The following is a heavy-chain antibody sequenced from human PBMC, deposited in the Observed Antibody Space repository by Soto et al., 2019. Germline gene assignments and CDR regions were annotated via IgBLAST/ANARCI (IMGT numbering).Heavy chain of an antibody. D-gene: IGHD3-16*01. J-gene: IGHJ6*02. CDR2: INAGNGNT. Sequence: QVQLVQSGAEEKKPGASVKVSCKASGYTFTNYAMHWVRQAPGQRLEWMGWINAGNGNTKYSQKFQGRVTITRDTXXXXXXXXXXXXXXXXXXXXXXXXXXXFWGGMDVWGQGTTVTVSS. CDR3: XXXXXFWGGMDV. V-gene: IGHV1-3*05. CDR1: GYTFTNYA.